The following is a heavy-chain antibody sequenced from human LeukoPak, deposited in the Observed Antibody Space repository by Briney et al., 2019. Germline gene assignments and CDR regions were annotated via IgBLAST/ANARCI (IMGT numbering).Heavy chain of an antibody. D-gene: IGHD6-19*01. CDR2: INAGNGNT. CDR3: ARDSGDSSGWYPYDD. CDR1: GYTFTSYA. V-gene: IGHV1-3*01. Sequence: GASVKVSCKASGYTFTSYAMHWVRQAPGQRLEWMGWINAGNGNTKYSQKFQGRVTITRDTSASTAYMELSSLRSEDTAVYYCARDSGDSSGWYPYDDWGQGTLVTVSS. J-gene: IGHJ4*02.